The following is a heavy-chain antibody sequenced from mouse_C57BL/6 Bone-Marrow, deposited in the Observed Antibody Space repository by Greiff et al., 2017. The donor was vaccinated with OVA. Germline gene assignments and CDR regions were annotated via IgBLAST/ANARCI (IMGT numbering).Heavy chain of an antibody. CDR3: ARGWD. CDR1: GYTFTDYY. D-gene: IGHD3-3*01. CDR2: INPNNGGT. V-gene: IGHV1-26*01. J-gene: IGHJ2*01. Sequence: VQLQQSGPELVKPGASVKISCKASGYTFTDYYMNWVKQSPGKSLEWIGDINPNNGGTSYNQKFKGKATLTVDKSSSTAYMELRSLTAEDSAVYYCARGWDWGQGTTLTVSS.